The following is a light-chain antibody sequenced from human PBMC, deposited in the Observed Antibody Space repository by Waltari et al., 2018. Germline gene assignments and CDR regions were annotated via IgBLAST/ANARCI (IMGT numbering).Light chain of an antibody. CDR1: SSDIGAYNY. V-gene: IGLV2-11*01. Sequence: QSALTQPRSVSGSPGQSVTISCTGTSSDIGAYNYVSWYQQHPGKVPKLMIYAVSNRPSGVPDRFSGSKSGNTASLTISGLQAEDEADYYCCSYAGTYTFVVFGGGTKLTVL. CDR3: CSYAGTYTFVV. J-gene: IGLJ3*02. CDR2: AVS.